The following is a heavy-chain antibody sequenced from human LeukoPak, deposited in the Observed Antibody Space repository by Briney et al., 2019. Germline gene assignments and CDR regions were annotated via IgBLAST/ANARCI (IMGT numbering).Heavy chain of an antibody. J-gene: IGHJ3*02. Sequence: VASVKVSCKASGYTFTNYYMHWVRQAPGQGLEWMGIINPSGGSTNYAQKFQGRVTMTRDTSTSTVYMEMSSLRSEDTAVYYCATRAQYGSGSYYFYAFDIWGQGTVVTVSS. V-gene: IGHV1-46*01. CDR3: ATRAQYGSGSYYFYAFDI. D-gene: IGHD3-10*01. CDR2: INPSGGST. CDR1: GYTFTNYY.